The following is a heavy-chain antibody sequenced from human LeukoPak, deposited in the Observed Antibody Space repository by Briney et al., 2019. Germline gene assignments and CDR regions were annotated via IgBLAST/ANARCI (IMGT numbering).Heavy chain of an antibody. CDR1: GFTFSSYS. CDR3: ARDLGSYQDY. Sequence: GGSLRLSCAASGFTFSSYSMNWVRQAPGKGLEWVSSISSSSSYMYYADSVKGRFTISRDNAKNSLYLQMNSLRAEDTAVYYCARDLGSYQDYWGQGTLVTVSS. D-gene: IGHD5-18*01. J-gene: IGHJ4*02. CDR2: ISSSSSYM. V-gene: IGHV3-21*01.